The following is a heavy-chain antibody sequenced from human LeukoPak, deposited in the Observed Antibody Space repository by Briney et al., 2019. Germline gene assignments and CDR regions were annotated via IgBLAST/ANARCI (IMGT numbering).Heavy chain of an antibody. Sequence: PSETLSLTCTVSGGSIRSSYYYWGWIRQPPGKGLEWIGSIYDSGSTYYNPSLKSRVTISVDTSKNQFSLKLSSVTAADTAVYYCARGRRADFDYWGQGTLVTVSS. CDR3: ARGRRADFDY. V-gene: IGHV4-39*07. CDR1: GGSIRSSYYY. CDR2: IYDSGST. J-gene: IGHJ4*02.